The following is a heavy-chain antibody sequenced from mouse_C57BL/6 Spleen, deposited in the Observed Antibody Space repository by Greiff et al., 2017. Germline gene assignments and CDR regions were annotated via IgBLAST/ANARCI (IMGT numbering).Heavy chain of an antibody. CDR1: GYTFTSYW. CDR3: ARGRGGYYAMDY. J-gene: IGHJ4*01. CDR2: IDPSDSYT. V-gene: IGHV1-50*01. Sequence: VQLQESGAELVKPGASVKLSCKASGYTFTSYWMQWVKQRPGQGLEWIGEIDPSDSYTNYNQKFKGKATLTVDTSSSTAYMQLSSLTSEDSAVYYCARGRGGYYAMDYWGQGTSVTVSS.